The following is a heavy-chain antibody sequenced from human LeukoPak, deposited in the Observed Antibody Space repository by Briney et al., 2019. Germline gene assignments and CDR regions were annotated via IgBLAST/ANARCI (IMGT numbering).Heavy chain of an antibody. CDR1: GFTLSTYN. CDR2: ISTSSSYM. J-gene: IGHJ4*02. D-gene: IGHD3-9*01. Sequence: GSLRLSCAASGFTLSTYNMKWVRQAPRKGLEWVSSISTSSSYMYYADSVKGRFTISRDNARNSLYLQMNTLRSEDTAFYYCAKANFDWVLFFDYWGQGTLITVSS. V-gene: IGHV3-21*04. CDR3: AKANFDWVLFFDY.